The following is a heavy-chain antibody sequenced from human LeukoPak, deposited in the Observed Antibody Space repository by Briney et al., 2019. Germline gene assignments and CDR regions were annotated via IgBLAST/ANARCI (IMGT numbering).Heavy chain of an antibody. V-gene: IGHV4-4*02. Sequence: PSGTLSLTCAVSGGSISSSNWWSWVRQPPGKGLEWIGEIYHSGSTKYNPSLKSRVTISVDTSKNQFSLKLSSVTAADTAVYYCARERPRDYGDLTRGYYYYYYMDVWGKGTTVTISS. D-gene: IGHD4/OR15-4a*01. CDR2: IYHSGST. CDR3: ARERPRDYGDLTRGYYYYYYMDV. CDR1: GGSISSSNW. J-gene: IGHJ6*03.